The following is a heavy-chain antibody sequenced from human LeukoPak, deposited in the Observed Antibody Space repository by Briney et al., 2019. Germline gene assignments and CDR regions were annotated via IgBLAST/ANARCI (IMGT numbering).Heavy chain of an antibody. Sequence: GGSLRLSCAAPGFTVSSNYMSWVRHAPGKGLEWVSVIYSGGSTYYADSVKGRFTISRDNSKNTLYLQTNSLRAEDTAVYYCARGPKATSLDVWGQGTTVTVSS. CDR1: GFTVSSNY. V-gene: IGHV3-53*01. CDR3: ARGPKATSLDV. J-gene: IGHJ6*02. D-gene: IGHD2-2*01. CDR2: IYSGGST.